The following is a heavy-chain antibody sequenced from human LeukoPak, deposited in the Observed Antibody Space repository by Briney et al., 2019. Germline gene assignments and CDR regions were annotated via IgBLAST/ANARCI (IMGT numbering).Heavy chain of an antibody. Sequence: SETLSLTCTVSGGSISSSSYYWGWIRQPPGKGLEWIGSIYYSGSTYYNPSLKSRVTISVDTSKNQFSLKLSSVTAADTAVYYCASQDIVVVPAALRSYYYYYMDVWGKGTTVIVSS. J-gene: IGHJ6*03. CDR3: ASQDIVVVPAALRSYYYYYMDV. CDR1: GGSISSSSYY. V-gene: IGHV4-39*07. D-gene: IGHD2-2*01. CDR2: IYYSGST.